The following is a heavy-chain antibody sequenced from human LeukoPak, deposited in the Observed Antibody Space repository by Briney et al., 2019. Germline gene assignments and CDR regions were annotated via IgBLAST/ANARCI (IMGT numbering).Heavy chain of an antibody. CDR1: GGSISSYY. J-gene: IGHJ6*03. D-gene: IGHD2-15*01. CDR2: IYYSGCT. CDR3: ASSVVVVAATHPYYYYYMDV. Sequence: SETLPLTCTGTGGSISSYYWSWIRQPRGKGLEGIGYIYYSGCTNYNPSLKSRVTISVDTSKNQFSLKLSSVTAADTAVYYCASSVVVVAATHPYYYYYMDVWGKGTTVTVSS. V-gene: IGHV4-59*01.